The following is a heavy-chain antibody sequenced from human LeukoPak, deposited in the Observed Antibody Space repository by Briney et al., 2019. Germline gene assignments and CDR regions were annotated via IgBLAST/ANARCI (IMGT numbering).Heavy chain of an antibody. V-gene: IGHV1-18*01. CDR2: ISAYNGNT. CDR3: ARDESTRSSGYGPYYYYYMDV. Sequence: ASVEVSCKASGYTFTSYGISWVRQAPGPGLEWMGWISAYNGNTNYAQKLQGRVTMTTDTSTSTAYMELRSLRSDDTAVYYCARDESTRSSGYGPYYYYYMDVWGKGTTVTVSS. J-gene: IGHJ6*03. D-gene: IGHD3-22*01. CDR1: GYTFTSYG.